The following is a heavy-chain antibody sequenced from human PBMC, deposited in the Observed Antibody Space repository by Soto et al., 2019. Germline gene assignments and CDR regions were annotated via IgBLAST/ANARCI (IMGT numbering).Heavy chain of an antibody. CDR2: ISGSGGST. D-gene: IGHD3-22*01. CDR3: AKDWDDSSGYPSAFDY. V-gene: IGHV3-23*01. Sequence: GGSLRLSCAASGFTFSSYAMSWVRHAPGKGLEWVSAISGSGGSTYYADSVKGRFTISRDNSKNTLYLQMNSLRAEDTAVYYCAKDWDDSSGYPSAFDYWGQGTLVTVSS. CDR1: GFTFSSYA. J-gene: IGHJ4*02.